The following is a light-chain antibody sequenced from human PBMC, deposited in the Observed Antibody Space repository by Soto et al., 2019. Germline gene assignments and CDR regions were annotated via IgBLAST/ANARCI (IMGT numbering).Light chain of an antibody. Sequence: DIVLTQSPLSLPVTPGEPASMSCRSNQSLLQSNGYNYLDWYLQKPGQSPRLLIYLGSMRASGAPDRFSGSGSGTHLTLEISRVEAEDVGVYYCMQTLQTPLTFGGGTKVEIK. V-gene: IGKV2-28*01. J-gene: IGKJ4*01. CDR2: LGS. CDR1: QSLLQSNGYNY. CDR3: MQTLQTPLT.